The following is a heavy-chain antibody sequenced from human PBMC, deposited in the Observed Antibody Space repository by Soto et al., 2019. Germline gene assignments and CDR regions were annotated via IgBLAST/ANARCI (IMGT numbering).Heavy chain of an antibody. D-gene: IGHD1-7*01. CDR1: GGSISSYY. V-gene: IGHV4-4*07. CDR2: IYTSGST. Sequence: SETLSLTCTVSGGSISSYYWGWIRQPAGKGLEWIGRIYTSGSTNYNPSLKSRVTMSVDTSKNQFSLKLSSVTAADTAVYYCARDPGTGTLYYYYGMDVWGQGTTVTVSS. CDR3: ARDPGTGTLYYYYGMDV. J-gene: IGHJ6*02.